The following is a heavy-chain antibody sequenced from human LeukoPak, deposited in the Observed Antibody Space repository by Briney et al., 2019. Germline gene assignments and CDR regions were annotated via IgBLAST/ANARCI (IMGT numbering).Heavy chain of an antibody. CDR1: GFIFGDYG. CDR2: IRGKAYGGTT. Sequence: GGSLRLSCTGSGFIFGDYGLSWVRQAPGKGLEWVGFIRGKAYGGTTQYAASVKGRFTIARDDSKSIAYLQMNSLKTDDTAVYYSARYKTYSYDTPGDYWGPGNLVTVSS. D-gene: IGHD3-22*01. J-gene: IGHJ4*02. V-gene: IGHV3-49*04. CDR3: ARYKTYSYDTPGDY.